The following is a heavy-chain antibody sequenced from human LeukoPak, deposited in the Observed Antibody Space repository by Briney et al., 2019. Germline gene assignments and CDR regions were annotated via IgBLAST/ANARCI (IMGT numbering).Heavy chain of an antibody. D-gene: IGHD1-26*01. Sequence: SDTLSLTCTVSGGSISSSSYYWGWIRQPPGKGLEWIGNIYSSGSTYYNASLQSRGTISRDMSKSQFCLRLNSVTATETAMYLCAKSGGYGLIAYWGEGTRVIVSS. CDR3: AKSGGYGLIAY. CDR2: IYSSGST. V-gene: IGHV4-39*01. CDR1: GGSISSSSYY. J-gene: IGHJ4*02.